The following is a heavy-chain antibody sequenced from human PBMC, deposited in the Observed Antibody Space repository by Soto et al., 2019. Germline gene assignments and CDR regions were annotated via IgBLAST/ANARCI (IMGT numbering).Heavy chain of an antibody. D-gene: IGHD3-9*01. V-gene: IGHV3-23*01. J-gene: IGHJ5*02. CDR1: GFTSSSYA. CDR3: AKDGNPIPYLTGYYRLGWFDP. CDR2: ISGSGGST. Sequence: PGGSLRLSCAASGFTSSSYAMSWVRQAPGKGLEWVSAISGSGGSTYYADSVKGRFTISRDNSKNTLYLQMNSLRAEDTAVYYCAKDGNPIPYLTGYYRLGWFDPWGQGTLVTVSS.